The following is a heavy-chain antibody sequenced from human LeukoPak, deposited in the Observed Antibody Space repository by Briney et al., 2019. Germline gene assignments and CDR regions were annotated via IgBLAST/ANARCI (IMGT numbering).Heavy chain of an antibody. J-gene: IGHJ6*03. V-gene: IGHV3-48*01. CDR1: GFIFSTYS. Sequence: GGSLRLSSAASGFIFSTYSMNWVRQAPGKGLEWVSYISSGSNTIYYADSVKGRFTISRDNAENTLYLQMNSLGAEDTAVYYCARDDHYNYYYMDVWGKGTTVTVSS. CDR3: ARDDHYNYYYMDV. CDR2: ISSGSNTI.